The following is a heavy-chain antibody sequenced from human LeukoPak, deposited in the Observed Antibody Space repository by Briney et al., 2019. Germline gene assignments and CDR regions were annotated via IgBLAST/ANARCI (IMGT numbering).Heavy chain of an antibody. V-gene: IGHV1-8*01. CDR3: ARGANPSDSSSWLHSAYYYYYVDV. CDR1: GYTFTSYD. Sequence: GASVKVSCKASGYTFTSYDINWVRQATGQGLEWMGWMNPNSGNTGYAQKFQGRVTMTRNTSISTAYMELSSLRSEDTAVYYCARGANPSDSSSWLHSAYYYYYVDVWGKGTTVTVSS. CDR2: MNPNSGNT. D-gene: IGHD6-13*01. J-gene: IGHJ6*03.